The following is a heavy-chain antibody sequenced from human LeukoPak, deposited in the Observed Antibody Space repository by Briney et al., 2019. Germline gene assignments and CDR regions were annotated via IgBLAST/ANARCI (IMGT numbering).Heavy chain of an antibody. CDR1: GGSISSSSYY. V-gene: IGHV4-39*07. CDR2: IYYSGST. CDR3: ARSLLITIFGVPHLVGAFDI. J-gene: IGHJ3*02. D-gene: IGHD3-3*01. Sequence: SETLSLTCTVSGGSISSSSYYWGWIRQPPGKGLEWIGSIYYSGSTYYNPSLRSRVTISVDTSKNQFSLKLSSVTAADTAVYYCARSLLITIFGVPHLVGAFDIWGQGTMVTVSS.